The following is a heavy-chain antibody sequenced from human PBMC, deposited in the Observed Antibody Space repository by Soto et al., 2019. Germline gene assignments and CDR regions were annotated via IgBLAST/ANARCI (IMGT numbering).Heavy chain of an antibody. D-gene: IGHD4-17*01. CDR2: NSYSVRT. CDR3: ARRRASDYGGNHHPYYFDR. CDR1: GASIITDSYF. Sequence: SETLSLTCTVSGASIITDSYFCVWIRQSPRRGLELIGSNSYSVRTYDNPSLQSRITMSIDASKNQFSLKLTSVSTADTAVYYCARRRASDYGGNHHPYYFDRWGQGALVT. J-gene: IGHJ4*02. V-gene: IGHV4-39*01.